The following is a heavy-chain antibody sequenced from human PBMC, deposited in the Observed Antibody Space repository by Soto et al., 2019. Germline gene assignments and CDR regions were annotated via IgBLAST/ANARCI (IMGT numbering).Heavy chain of an antibody. Sequence: QVQLQESGPGLEKPSGTLSLTCTVTGGSITGSYWSWIRQSPGKGLEWIGYLFHSGSTYYNPSLESRLATSINTSKNQFSLRLTSVPATDTAVYYCARHKIYCTGGTCYGPAFDVWGQGTLVTVSS. J-gene: IGHJ3*01. CDR2: LFHSGST. CDR3: ARHKIYCTGGTCYGPAFDV. D-gene: IGHD2-8*02. V-gene: IGHV4-59*08. CDR1: GGSITGSY.